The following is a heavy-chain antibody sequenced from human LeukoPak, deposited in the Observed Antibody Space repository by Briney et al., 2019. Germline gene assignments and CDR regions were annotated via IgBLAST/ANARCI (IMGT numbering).Heavy chain of an antibody. J-gene: IGHJ5*02. CDR1: GYTFTSYG. Sequence: ASVKVSCKASGYTFTSYGISWVRQAPGQGLEWMGWISAYNGNTNYAQKLQGRVTMTTDTSTSTAYMELRSLRSDDTAVYYCARWRYCSGGSCYRGLGWFDPWGQGTLATVSS. CDR2: ISAYNGNT. V-gene: IGHV1-18*01. CDR3: ARWRYCSGGSCYRGLGWFDP. D-gene: IGHD2-15*01.